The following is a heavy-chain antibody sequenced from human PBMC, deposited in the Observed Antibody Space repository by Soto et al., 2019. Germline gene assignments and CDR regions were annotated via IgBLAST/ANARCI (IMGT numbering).Heavy chain of an antibody. CDR1: GYTFTGYY. CDR2: INPNSGGT. J-gene: IGHJ5*02. V-gene: IGHV1-2*04. CDR3: ARVVPGAEAWFGP. Sequence: ASVKVSCKASGYTFTGYYMHWVRQAPGQGLEWMGWINPNSGGTNYAQKFQGWVTMTRDTSISTAYMELSRPRSDDTAVYYCARVVPGAEAWFGPWGQGTLVTVSS. D-gene: IGHD2-2*01.